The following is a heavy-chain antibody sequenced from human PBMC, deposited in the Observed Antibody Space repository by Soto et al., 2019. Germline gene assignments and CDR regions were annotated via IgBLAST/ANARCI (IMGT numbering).Heavy chain of an antibody. CDR3: ESTSRSWTFDD. Sequence: SVKVSCNASGGTFSSYAISWVRQAPGQGLEWMGGIIPIFGTANYAQKFQGRVTITADESTSTAYMELSSLRSEDTAVYYCESTSRSWTFDDWGQGTLVTVSS. J-gene: IGHJ4*02. D-gene: IGHD6-13*01. CDR1: GGTFSSYA. V-gene: IGHV1-69*13. CDR2: IIPIFGTA.